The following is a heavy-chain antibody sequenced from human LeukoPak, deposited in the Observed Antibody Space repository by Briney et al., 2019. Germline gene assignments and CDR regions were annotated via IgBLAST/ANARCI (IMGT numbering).Heavy chain of an antibody. J-gene: IGHJ3*02. CDR1: GDSISSNGVA. CDR2: TYYTSKWYN. V-gene: IGHV6-1*01. Sequence: SRTLSLTCVISGDSISSNGVAWNWNRQSPSRGLEWLGSTYYTSKWYNDYVVSVRSRITINPDTSKNQFSLHLNSVTPEDTAVYYCARGINSAFDIWGQGTLVTVSS. CDR3: ARGINSAFDI. D-gene: IGHD2-15*01.